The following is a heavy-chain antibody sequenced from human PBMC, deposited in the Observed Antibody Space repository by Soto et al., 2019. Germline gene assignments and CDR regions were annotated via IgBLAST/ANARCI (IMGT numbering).Heavy chain of an antibody. CDR1: GFTFSSYA. CDR3: AYAYCGGDCYFGH. V-gene: IGHV3-23*01. D-gene: IGHD2-21*02. CDR2: ISGSGGST. Sequence: PGGSLRLSCAASGFTFSSYAMSWVRQAPGKGLEWVSAISGSGGSTYYADSVKGRFTISRDNSKSTLYLQMNSLRAEDTAVYYCAYAYCGGDCYFGHWGQGTLVTVSS. J-gene: IGHJ4*02.